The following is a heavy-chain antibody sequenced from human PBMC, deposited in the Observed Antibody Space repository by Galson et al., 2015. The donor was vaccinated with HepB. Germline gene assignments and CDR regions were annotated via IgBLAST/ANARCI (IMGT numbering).Heavy chain of an antibody. V-gene: IGHV2-26*01. CDR3: ARMSYDILTGYYSGVAFDI. J-gene: IGHJ3*02. Sequence: PALVKPTQTLTLTCTVSGFSLSNARMGVSWIRQPPGKALEWLAHIFSNDEKSYSTSLKSRLTISKDTSKSQVVLTMPNMDPVDTATYYCARMSYDILTGYYSGVAFDIWGQGTMVTVSS. D-gene: IGHD3-9*01. CDR1: GFSLSNARMG. CDR2: IFSNDEK.